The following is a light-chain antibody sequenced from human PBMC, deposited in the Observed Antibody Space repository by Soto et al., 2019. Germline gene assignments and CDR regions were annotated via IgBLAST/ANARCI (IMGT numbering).Light chain of an antibody. CDR3: QHYVTSSIT. V-gene: IGKV3-20*01. J-gene: IGKJ5*01. CDR1: QSVSSTS. CDR2: GAS. Sequence: EIVFTQSPATLSLSPGERVTILCLASQSVSSTSLAWYQQKPGQTPRLLIYGASSRATGTPDRISGGGSGTHFTLTISRLEPEDFAVYYCQHYVTSSITFGQGTRLEIK.